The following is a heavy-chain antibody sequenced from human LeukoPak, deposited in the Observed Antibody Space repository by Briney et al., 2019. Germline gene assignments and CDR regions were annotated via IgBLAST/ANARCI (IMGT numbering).Heavy chain of an antibody. CDR1: GYIFTDSD. J-gene: IGHJ4*02. Sequence: ASVKVSCKTSGYIFTDSDINWVRQATGQGFEWMGWMNPKSGYTGYAQKFQGRVTITRNTSINTAYMELSSLKSDHTAVYYCARGDHFDFWDGYPNWGQGTLVTVSS. D-gene: IGHD3-3*01. CDR3: ARGDHFDFWDGYPN. V-gene: IGHV1-8*03. CDR2: MNPKSGYT.